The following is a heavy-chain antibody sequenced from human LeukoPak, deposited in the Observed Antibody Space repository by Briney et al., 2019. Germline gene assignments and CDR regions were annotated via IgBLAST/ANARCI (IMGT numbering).Heavy chain of an antibody. CDR2: IYYSGST. J-gene: IGHJ4*02. D-gene: IGHD5-18*01. V-gene: IGHV4-59*08. Sequence: SETLSLTCTISGGSISSYYWSWIRQPPGKGLEWIGYIYYSGSTNYNPSLKSRVTISVDTSKNQFSLKLSSVTAADTAVYYCARAHRGYSYGYVDYWGQGTLVTVSS. CDR1: GGSISSYY. CDR3: ARAHRGYSYGYVDY.